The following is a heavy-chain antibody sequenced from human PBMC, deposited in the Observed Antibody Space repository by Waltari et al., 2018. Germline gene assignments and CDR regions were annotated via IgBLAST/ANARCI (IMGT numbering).Heavy chain of an antibody. V-gene: IGHV4-61*02. Sequence: QVQLQESGPGLVKPSQTLSLTCTVSGGSISSGSYYWSWIRQPAGKGLEWIGRIYTSGSTNYNPSLKSRVTISVDTSKNQFSLKLSSVTAADTAVYYCARAGSPSGDYWGQGTLVTVSS. CDR1: GGSISSGSYY. D-gene: IGHD6-6*01. CDR2: IYTSGST. J-gene: IGHJ4*02. CDR3: ARAGSPSGDY.